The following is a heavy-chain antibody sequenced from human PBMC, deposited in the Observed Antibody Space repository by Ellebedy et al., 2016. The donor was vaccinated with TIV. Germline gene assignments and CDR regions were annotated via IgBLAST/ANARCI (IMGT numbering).Heavy chain of an antibody. V-gene: IGHV1-69*13. D-gene: IGHD1-26*01. J-gene: IGHJ4*02. CDR1: GYTFTSYG. Sequence: AASVKVSCKASGYTFTSYGISWVRQAPGQGLEWMGGIIPIFGTANYAQKFQGRVTITADESTSTAYMELSSLRSEDTAVYYCARGSSGSYYPYFDYWGQGTLVTVSS. CDR2: IIPIFGTA. CDR3: ARGSSGSYYPYFDY.